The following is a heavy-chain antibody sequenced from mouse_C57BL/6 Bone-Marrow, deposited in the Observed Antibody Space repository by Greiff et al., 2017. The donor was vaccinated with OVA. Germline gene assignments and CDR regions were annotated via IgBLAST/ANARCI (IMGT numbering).Heavy chain of an antibody. Sequence: QVQLQQPGAELVRPGTSVKLSCKASGYTFTSYWMHWVKQRPGQGLEWIGVIDPSDSYTNYNQKFKGKATLTVDTSSSTAYMQLSSLTSEDSAVYCCARAARKFAYWGQGTLVTVSA. CDR1: GYTFTSYW. CDR2: IDPSDSYT. CDR3: ARAARKFAY. D-gene: IGHD3-1*01. J-gene: IGHJ3*01. V-gene: IGHV1-59*01.